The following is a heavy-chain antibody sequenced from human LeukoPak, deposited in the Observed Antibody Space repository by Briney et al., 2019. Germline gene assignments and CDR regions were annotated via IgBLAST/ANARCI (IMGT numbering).Heavy chain of an antibody. CDR1: GGSISRYY. CDR3: ARLNTVPYYYYYGMDV. CDR2: IYYSGST. Sequence: SETLSLTCTVSGGSISRYYWSWIRQPPGKGLEWIGYIYYSGSTNYNPSLKSRVTISVDTSKNQFSLKLSSVTAADTAVYYCARLNTVPYYYYYGMDVWGQGTTVTVSS. D-gene: IGHD4-17*01. V-gene: IGHV4-59*01. J-gene: IGHJ6*02.